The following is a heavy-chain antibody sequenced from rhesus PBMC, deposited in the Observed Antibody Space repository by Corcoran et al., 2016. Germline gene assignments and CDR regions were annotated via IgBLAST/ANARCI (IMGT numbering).Heavy chain of an antibody. Sequence: EVQLVESGGGLVQPGGSLRLSCAASGFTFSDHYISWVRQAPGRGLEWVSSFISASSYIYYADSVKGRFTISRDNAKNSLSLQMNSLKTEDTAVYYCTPGIQYEGDAFDFWGQGLRVTVSS. D-gene: IGHD4-23*01. CDR1: GFTFSDHY. V-gene: IGHV3S16*01. CDR2: FISASSYI. J-gene: IGHJ3*01. CDR3: TPGIQYEGDAFDF.